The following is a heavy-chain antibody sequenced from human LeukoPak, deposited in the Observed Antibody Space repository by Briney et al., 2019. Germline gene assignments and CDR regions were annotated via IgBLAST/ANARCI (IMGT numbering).Heavy chain of an antibody. J-gene: IGHJ4*02. CDR3: TRDITNGASPGDY. CDR2: ISSSGSTM. V-gene: IGHV3-48*03. CDR1: GFTFSSYE. Sequence: GGSLRLSCAASGFTFSSYEMNWVRQAPGKGLEWVSYISSSGSTMYYADSVKGRFTISRDNAKNSLYLQMNSLRAEDTAVYYCTRDITNGASPGDYWGQGTLVTVSS. D-gene: IGHD4-17*01.